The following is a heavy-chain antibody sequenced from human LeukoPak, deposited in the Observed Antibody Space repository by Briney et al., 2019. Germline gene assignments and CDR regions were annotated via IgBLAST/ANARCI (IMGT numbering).Heavy chain of an antibody. CDR2: ISASGARI. V-gene: IGHV3-23*01. D-gene: IGHD6-13*01. J-gene: IGHJ3*01. CDR1: TSTFSSYA. CDR3: AGGEGAAGIYDAFDF. Sequence: GGSLRLSCTASTSTFSSYAMTWVRQPLRTGLQWVVTISASGARIRYADSVKGRFTISRDNSKNTLYLQMDSLRPEDTAVYFCAGGEGAAGIYDAFDFWGQGTLVAVSS.